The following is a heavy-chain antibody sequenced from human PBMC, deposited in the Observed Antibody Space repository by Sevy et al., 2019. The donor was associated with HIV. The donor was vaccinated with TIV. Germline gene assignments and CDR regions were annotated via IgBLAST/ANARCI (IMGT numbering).Heavy chain of an antibody. V-gene: IGHV1-24*01. D-gene: IGHD3-22*01. CDR1: GKSLTAFS. CDR2: FDPEDGET. J-gene: IGHJ4*02. CDR3: ATTEDYYETSGSPFDY. Sequence: ASVKVSCKVSGKSLTAFSMHWVRQAPGKGLEWMGSFDPEDGETIYAQKLQGRLTMTEDTSTDTAYMELSRLRSEDTAVYYCATTEDYYETSGSPFDYWGQGTLVTVSS.